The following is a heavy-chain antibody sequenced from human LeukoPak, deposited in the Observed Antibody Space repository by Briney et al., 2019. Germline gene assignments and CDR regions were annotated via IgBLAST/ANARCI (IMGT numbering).Heavy chain of an antibody. CDR3: TRGEGPTYYYDPGLLFDY. CDR2: IRSKAYGGTT. D-gene: IGHD3-22*01. V-gene: IGHV3-49*03. Sequence: GGSLRLSCTASGFTLGDYAMSWFRQAPGKGLEWVGFIRSKAYGGTTEYAASVKGRFTISRDDSKSIAYLQMNSLKTEDTAVYYCTRGEGPTYYYDPGLLFDYWGQGTLVTVSS. J-gene: IGHJ4*02. CDR1: GFTLGDYA.